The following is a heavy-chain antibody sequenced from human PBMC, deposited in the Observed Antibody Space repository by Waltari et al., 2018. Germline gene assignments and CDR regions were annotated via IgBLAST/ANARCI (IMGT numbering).Heavy chain of an antibody. CDR3: AKSRGFEY. J-gene: IGHJ4*02. D-gene: IGHD2-2*01. V-gene: IGHV3-7*01. CDR1: GFTFSGYW. CDR2: INYDGSQK. Sequence: EVQLVESGGGLVQPGGSLRLSCGASGFTFSGYWMSWVRQTPGKGREWVANINYDGSQKYYVDSVKGRFTISRDNAKNSVYLQMDSLRVEDTAVYYCAKSRGFEYWGQGTLITVSS.